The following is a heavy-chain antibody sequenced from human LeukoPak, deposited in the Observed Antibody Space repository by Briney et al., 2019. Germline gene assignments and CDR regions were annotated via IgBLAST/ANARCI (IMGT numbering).Heavy chain of an antibody. Sequence: PGGSLRLSCAASGFTFSSYAMSWVRQAPGKGLEWVAVIWYDGSNKYYADSVKGRFTISRDNSKNTLYLQMNSLRAEDTAVYYCARDQGSGTYGGYDYWGQGTLVTVSS. CDR1: GFTFSSYA. J-gene: IGHJ4*02. V-gene: IGHV3-33*08. D-gene: IGHD3-10*01. CDR2: IWYDGSNK. CDR3: ARDQGSGTYGGYDY.